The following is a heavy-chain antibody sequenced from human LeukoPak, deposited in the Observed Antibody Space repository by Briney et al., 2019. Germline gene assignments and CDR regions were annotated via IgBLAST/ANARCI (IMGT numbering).Heavy chain of an antibody. CDR2: ISSSGGST. CDR3: AKDSYSAYDSDAFDI. V-gene: IGHV3-23*01. Sequence: GGFLRLSCAASGFTFSSYAMSWVRQAPGKGLERVSGISSSGGSTYYADSVKGRFTISRDNSKNTLYLQMNSLRAEDTAVYYCAKDSYSAYDSDAFDIWGQGTMVTVSS. CDR1: GFTFSSYA. D-gene: IGHD5-12*01. J-gene: IGHJ3*02.